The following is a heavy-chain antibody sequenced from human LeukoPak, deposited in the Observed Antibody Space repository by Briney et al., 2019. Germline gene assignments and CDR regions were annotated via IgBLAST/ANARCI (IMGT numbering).Heavy chain of an antibody. Sequence: PGGSLRLSCAASGFTLSNAWMNWVRQAPGKGLEWVGLIKSKTNGETRDYAAPVKGRFTISRDDSDNTLYLQMNSLKNEDTAVYYCAKDGGEYYDILTGYYPRLYYMDVWGKGTTVTISS. CDR2: IKSKTNGETR. V-gene: IGHV3-15*01. D-gene: IGHD3-9*01. CDR1: GFTLSNAW. CDR3: AKDGGEYYDILTGYYPRLYYMDV. J-gene: IGHJ6*03.